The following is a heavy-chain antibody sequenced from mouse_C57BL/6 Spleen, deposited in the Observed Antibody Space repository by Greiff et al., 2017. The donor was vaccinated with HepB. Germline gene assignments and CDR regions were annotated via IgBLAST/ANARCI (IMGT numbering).Heavy chain of an antibody. CDR3: ARRRLGRRELDY. J-gene: IGHJ2*01. D-gene: IGHD4-1*01. CDR2: ISSGSSTI. Sequence: DVHLVESGGGLVKPGGSLKLSCAASGFTFSDYGMHWVRQAPEKGLEWVAYISSGSSTIYYADTVKGRFTISRDNAKNTLFLQMTSLRSEDTAMYYCARRRLGRRELDYWGQGTTLTVSS. V-gene: IGHV5-17*01. CDR1: GFTFSDYG.